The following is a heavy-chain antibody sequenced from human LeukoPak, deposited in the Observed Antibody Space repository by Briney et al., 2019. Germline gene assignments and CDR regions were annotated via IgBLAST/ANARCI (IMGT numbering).Heavy chain of an antibody. CDR3: ARIGGGGRSFDY. CDR2: TYYRSKWYN. J-gene: IGHJ4*02. Sequence: SQTLSLTCAISGDSVSSNSAAWNWIRQSPSRGLQSLERTYYRSKWYNDYAVSVKGRITINPDTSKNQHSLQLDSVTPEDTAVYYCARIGGGGRSFDYWGQGILVTVSS. D-gene: IGHD3-16*01. CDR1: GDSVSSNSAA. V-gene: IGHV6-1*01.